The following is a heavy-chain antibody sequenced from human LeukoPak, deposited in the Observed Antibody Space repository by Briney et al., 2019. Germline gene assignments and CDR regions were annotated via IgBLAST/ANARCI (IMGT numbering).Heavy chain of an antibody. J-gene: IGHJ4*02. CDR3: ARDLGYYYDSSGYWGNFDY. Sequence: SEPLSLTCAVYGGSFSGYYWSWIRQPPGKGLEWIGEINHSGSTNYNPSLKSRVTISVDTSKNQFSLKLSSVTAADTAVYYCARDLGYYYDSSGYWGNFDYWGQGTLVTVSS. CDR1: GGSFSGYY. D-gene: IGHD3-22*01. CDR2: INHSGST. V-gene: IGHV4-34*01.